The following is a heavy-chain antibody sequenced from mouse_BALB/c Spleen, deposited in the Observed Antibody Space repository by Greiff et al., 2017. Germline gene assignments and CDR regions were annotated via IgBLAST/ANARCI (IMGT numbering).Heavy chain of an antibody. V-gene: IGHV1-14*01. Sequence: EVQLQESGPELVKPGASVKMSCKASGYTFTSYVMHWVKQKPGQGLEWIGYINPYNDGTKYNEKFKGKATLTSDKSSSTAYMALSSLTSEDSAVNYWARRGQLGLRNAMDYWGQGTSVTVSS. J-gene: IGHJ4*01. CDR2: INPYNDGT. CDR1: GYTFTSYV. CDR3: ARRGQLGLRNAMDY. D-gene: IGHD3-2*01.